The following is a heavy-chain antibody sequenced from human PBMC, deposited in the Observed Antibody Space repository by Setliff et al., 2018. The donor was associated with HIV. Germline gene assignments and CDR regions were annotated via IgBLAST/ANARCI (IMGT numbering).Heavy chain of an antibody. V-gene: IGHV1-2*02. J-gene: IGHJ4*02. CDR3: AKDRITISAFDH. CDR1: GYTFTGYY. CDR2: IDPNSGGT. D-gene: IGHD3-3*01. Sequence: GASVKVSCKASGYTFTGYYMHWVRQAPGQGLEWMGWIDPNSGGTNYAQKFQCRVTMTRDTSISTAYMELSRLRSDDTAVYYCAKDRITISAFDHWGQGTLVTVSS.